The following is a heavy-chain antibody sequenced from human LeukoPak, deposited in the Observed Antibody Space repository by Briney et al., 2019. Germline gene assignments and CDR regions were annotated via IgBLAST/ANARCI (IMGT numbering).Heavy chain of an antibody. CDR1: GGSISSSSYY. Sequence: PSETLSLTCTVSGGSISSSSYYWGWIRQPPGKGLEWIGSIYYSGSTYNNPSLKSRATISVDTSKNQFSLKLSSVTAADTAVYYCARQYYGSDWSAFDIWGQGTMVTVSS. CDR3: ARQYYGSDWSAFDI. D-gene: IGHD3-10*01. J-gene: IGHJ3*02. CDR2: IYYSGST. V-gene: IGHV4-39*01.